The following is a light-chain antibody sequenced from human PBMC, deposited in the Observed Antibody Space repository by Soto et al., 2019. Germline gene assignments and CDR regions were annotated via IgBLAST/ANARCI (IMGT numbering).Light chain of an antibody. Sequence: EIVMTQSPATLSVSPGERATLSCRASQSASINLAWYQQKPGQAHRLLIYGASTRSTGCPARLSGSGAGTEYNLCINSLQSEDYEVYYSQQYHDWPPVTFGGGTKVDIK. CDR2: GAS. J-gene: IGKJ4*01. V-gene: IGKV3-15*01. CDR1: QSASIN. CDR3: QQYHDWPPVT.